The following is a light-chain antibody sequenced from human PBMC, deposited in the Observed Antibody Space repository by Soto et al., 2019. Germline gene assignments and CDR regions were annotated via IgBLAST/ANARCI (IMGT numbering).Light chain of an antibody. CDR1: SSDLGRYNY. J-gene: IGLJ2*01. V-gene: IGLV2-11*01. Sequence: QSALTQPRSVSGSPGQSVTLSCTGTSSDLGRYNYVSWYQHHPGKAPKLMIYDVNKRPSGVPDRFSGSKSGNTASLTISGLHAEDEADYHCCSYAGNYTVIFGGGTKLTVL. CDR3: CSYAGNYTVI. CDR2: DVN.